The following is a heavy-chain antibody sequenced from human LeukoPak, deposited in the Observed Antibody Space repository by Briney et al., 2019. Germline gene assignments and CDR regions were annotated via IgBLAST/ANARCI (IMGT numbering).Heavy chain of an antibody. V-gene: IGHV3-9*01. Sequence: AGRSLRLSCAASGFTFDDYAMLWVPHAPGKGLEWVSGFSWNSGSILYADSVKGRFTISRDNAKNSLYLQMNSLRTEDTALYYCAKDYRAVAYAGSAFDIWGQGTLVTVSS. CDR3: AKDYRAVAYAGSAFDI. J-gene: IGHJ3*02. CDR2: FSWNSGSI. CDR1: GFTFDDYA. D-gene: IGHD6-19*01.